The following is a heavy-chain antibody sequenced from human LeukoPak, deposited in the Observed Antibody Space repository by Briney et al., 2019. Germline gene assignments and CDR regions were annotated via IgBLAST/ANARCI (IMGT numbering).Heavy chain of an antibody. CDR1: GFTFSNHA. Sequence: GGSLRLSCAASGFTFSNHAMHWVRQAPGKGLEWVSYISSSSSYTNYADSVKGRFTISRDNAKNSLYLQMNSLRAEDTAVYYCAQTKGGFGELNRAFDIWGQGTMVTVSS. V-gene: IGHV3-11*03. J-gene: IGHJ3*02. CDR3: AQTKGGFGELNRAFDI. D-gene: IGHD3-10*01. CDR2: ISSSSSYT.